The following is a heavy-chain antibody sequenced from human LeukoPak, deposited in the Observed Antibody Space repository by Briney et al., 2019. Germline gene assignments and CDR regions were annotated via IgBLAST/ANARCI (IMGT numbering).Heavy chain of an antibody. D-gene: IGHD3-22*01. Sequence: SQTLSLTCTVSGGSISSGGYSWSWIRQHPGKGLEWIGYIYYSGSTYYNPSLKSRVTISVDTSKNQFSLKLSSVTAADTAVYYCARAADYYDSSGCFDYWGQGTLVTVSS. V-gene: IGHV4-31*03. CDR3: ARAADYYDSSGCFDY. CDR1: GGSISSGGYS. J-gene: IGHJ4*02. CDR2: IYYSGST.